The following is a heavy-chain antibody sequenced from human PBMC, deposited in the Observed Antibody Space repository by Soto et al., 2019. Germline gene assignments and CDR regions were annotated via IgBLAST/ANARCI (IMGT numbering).Heavy chain of an antibody. V-gene: IGHV3-48*03. CDR1: GFTFSNYE. Sequence: QPGGSLRLSCAASGFTFSNYEFNWVRQSPGKGLQWVSYISSSGRFIYYADSVKGRFTISRDNAKNSLYLQMNSLRAEDTAVYYCAREEDSLGFCANGVCPLGMDVWGQGTTVTVSS. J-gene: IGHJ6*02. D-gene: IGHD2-8*01. CDR3: AREEDSLGFCANGVCPLGMDV. CDR2: ISSSGRFI.